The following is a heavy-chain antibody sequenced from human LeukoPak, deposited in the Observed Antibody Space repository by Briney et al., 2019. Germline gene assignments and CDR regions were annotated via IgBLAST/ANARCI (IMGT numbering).Heavy chain of an antibody. J-gene: IGHJ6*03. D-gene: IGHD1-7*01. V-gene: IGHV1-69*06. CDR2: IIPIFGTA. CDR1: GGTFSSYA. CDR3: ASDMRTGTTSPYYYMDV. Sequence: GASVKVSCKASGGTFSSYAISWVRQAPGQGLEWMGRIIPIFGTANYAQKFQGRVTITADKSTSTAYMELSSLRSEDTAVYYCASDMRTGTTSPYYYMDVWGKGTPVTVSS.